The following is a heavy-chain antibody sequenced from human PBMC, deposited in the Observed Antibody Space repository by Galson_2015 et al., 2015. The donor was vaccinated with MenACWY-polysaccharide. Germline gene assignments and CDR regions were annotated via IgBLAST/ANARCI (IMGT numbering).Heavy chain of an antibody. CDR1: GFTFSSYW. Sequence: SLRLSCAASGFTFSSYWMHWVRQAPGKGLVWVSRINSDGSSTSYADSVKGRFTISRDNAKNTLYLQMNSLGAEDTAVYYCARNVRPYTRGAMPDDWGQGTLGTVSS. D-gene: IGHD3-16*01. CDR3: ARNVRPYTRGAMPDD. V-gene: IGHV3-74*01. CDR2: INSDGSST. J-gene: IGHJ4*02.